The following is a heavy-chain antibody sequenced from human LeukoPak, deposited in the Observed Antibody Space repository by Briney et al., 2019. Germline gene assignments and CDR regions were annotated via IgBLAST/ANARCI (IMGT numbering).Heavy chain of an antibody. CDR1: GYSFTSNY. CDR3: ARDQEGFDY. CDR2: IYPRDGST. Sequence: ASVKVSCKASGYSFTSNYIHWVRQAPGQGLEWMGMIYPRDGSTSYAQRFQDRVTVTRDTSASTVHMELSGLRSEDTAVYYCARDQEGFDYWGQGTQVTVSS. J-gene: IGHJ4*02. V-gene: IGHV1-46*01.